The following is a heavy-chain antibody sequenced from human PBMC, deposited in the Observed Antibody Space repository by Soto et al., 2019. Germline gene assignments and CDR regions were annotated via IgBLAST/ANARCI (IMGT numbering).Heavy chain of an antibody. J-gene: IGHJ6*02. D-gene: IGHD2-15*01. V-gene: IGHV3-30*18. CDR2: ISYDGSSK. CDR3: AKDGAVDIVVVATDHGIDV. Sequence: GGSLRLSCAASGFTFIRYAMHWGRQTPGKGLEWVAVISYDGSSKSYADSVKGRFTISRDNSKNTMYLQMNSPRVEDTAVYYCAKDGAVDIVVVATDHGIDVWGQGTTVTVSS. CDR1: GFTFIRYA.